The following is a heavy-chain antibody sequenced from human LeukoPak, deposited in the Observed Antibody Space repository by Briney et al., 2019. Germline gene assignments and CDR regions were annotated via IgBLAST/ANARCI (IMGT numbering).Heavy chain of an antibody. CDR3: ARLLVGGSYWYFDL. Sequence: SETLSLTCTVSGGSISSSSYYWGWIRQPPGQGLEWIGTIYYSGSTYYNPSLKSRVTISVDTSKNQFSLNLSSVTAADTAVYYCARLLVGGSYWYFDLWGRGTLVTVSS. CDR2: IYYSGST. D-gene: IGHD6-19*01. V-gene: IGHV4-39*01. J-gene: IGHJ2*01. CDR1: GGSISSSSYY.